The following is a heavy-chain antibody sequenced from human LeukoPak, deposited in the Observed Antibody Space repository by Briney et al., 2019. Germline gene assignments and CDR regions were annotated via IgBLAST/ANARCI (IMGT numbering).Heavy chain of an antibody. CDR1: GFTFSSYA. CDR2: TSGSGGST. D-gene: IGHD3-22*01. Sequence: GGSLRLSCAASGFTFSSYAMSWVRQAPGKGLEWVSATSGSGGSTCYADSVKGRFTISRDNSKNTLYLQMNSLRAEDTAVYYCAKNPTYYYDSRGPVGHWGQGTLVTVSS. J-gene: IGHJ4*02. CDR3: AKNPTYYYDSRGPVGH. V-gene: IGHV3-23*01.